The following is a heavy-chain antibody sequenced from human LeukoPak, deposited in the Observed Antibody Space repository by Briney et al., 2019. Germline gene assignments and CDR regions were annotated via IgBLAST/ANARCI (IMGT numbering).Heavy chain of an antibody. D-gene: IGHD6-19*01. Sequence: GGSLRLSCAASGFTFSSYEMNWVRQAPGKGLEWVSYISSSGSTIYYADSVKGRFTISRDNAKNSLYLQMNSLRAEDTAVYYCAKDLEQWLVQGDAFDIWGQGTMVTVSS. J-gene: IGHJ3*02. CDR2: ISSSGSTI. V-gene: IGHV3-48*03. CDR1: GFTFSSYE. CDR3: AKDLEQWLVQGDAFDI.